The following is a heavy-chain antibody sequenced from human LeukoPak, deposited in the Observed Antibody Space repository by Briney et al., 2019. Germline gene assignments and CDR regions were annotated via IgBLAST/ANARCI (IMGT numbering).Heavy chain of an antibody. CDR1: GYIITNYW. D-gene: IGHD2-15*01. J-gene: IGHJ5*02. Sequence: GESLKISCKGSGYIITNYWIVRVRQMPGKGLEWMGIIYPADSDIRYSPSFQGQVTISADKSISTAYLQWSSLKASDTAMYYCARQEYCSGGSCYTWFDPWGQGTLVTVSS. V-gene: IGHV5-51*01. CDR2: IYPADSDI. CDR3: ARQEYCSGGSCYTWFDP.